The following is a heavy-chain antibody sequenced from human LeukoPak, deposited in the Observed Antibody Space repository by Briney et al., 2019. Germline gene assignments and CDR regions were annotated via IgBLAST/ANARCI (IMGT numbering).Heavy chain of an antibody. CDR2: IIPIFGTA. J-gene: IGHJ4*02. D-gene: IGHD3-22*01. Sequence: ASVKVSCKASGGTFSSYAISWVRQAPGQGLEWMGGIIPIFGTANYAQKFQGRVTITADESTSTAYMELSRLRSDDTAVYYCASYYDSSGYLSDYWGQGTLVTVSS. CDR1: GGTFSSYA. V-gene: IGHV1-69*13. CDR3: ASYYDSSGYLSDY.